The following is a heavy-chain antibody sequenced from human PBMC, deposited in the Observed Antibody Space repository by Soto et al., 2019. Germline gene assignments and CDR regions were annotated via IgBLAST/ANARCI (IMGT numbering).Heavy chain of an antibody. D-gene: IGHD2-2*01. Sequence: QVQLVESGGGVVQPGGSLRLSCVASGFAFSDYALHWVRQAPGKGLEWVAVISANGRRTFYADSVWGRFTMSRDNYNNTGYLHLNSLRPEDTALYSCARKGYCSTTICYGMDVWGQGTTVTVSS. CDR1: GFAFSDYA. CDR2: ISANGRRT. J-gene: IGHJ6*02. CDR3: ARKGYCSTTICYGMDV. V-gene: IGHV3-30-3*01.